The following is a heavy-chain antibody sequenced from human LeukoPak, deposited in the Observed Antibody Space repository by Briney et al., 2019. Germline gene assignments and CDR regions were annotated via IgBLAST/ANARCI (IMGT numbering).Heavy chain of an antibody. CDR2: IYYSGST. D-gene: IGHD2-15*01. CDR1: GGSISSYY. J-gene: IGHJ4*02. V-gene: IGHV4-59*01. Sequence: PSETLSLTCTVSGGSISSYYWSWIRQPPGKGREWIGYIYYSGSTNYNPSLKSRVTISVDTSKNQFSLKLSSVTAADTAVYYCARDNSVVAATTYFDYWGQGTLVTVSS. CDR3: ARDNSVVAATTYFDY.